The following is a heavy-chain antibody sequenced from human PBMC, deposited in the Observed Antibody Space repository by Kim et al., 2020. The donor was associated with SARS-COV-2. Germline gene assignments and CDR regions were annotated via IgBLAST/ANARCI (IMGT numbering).Heavy chain of an antibody. D-gene: IGHD2-2*01. J-gene: IGHJ3*02. CDR3: ATGHRDHCSSTSCYSAFDI. V-gene: IGHV1-24*01. CDR2: FDPEDGET. Sequence: ASVKVSCKVSGYTLTELSMHWVRQAPGKGLEWMGGFDPEDGETIYAQKFQGRVTMTEDTSTDTAYMELSSLRSEDTAVYYCATGHRDHCSSTSCYSAFDIWGQGTMVTVSS. CDR1: GYTLTELS.